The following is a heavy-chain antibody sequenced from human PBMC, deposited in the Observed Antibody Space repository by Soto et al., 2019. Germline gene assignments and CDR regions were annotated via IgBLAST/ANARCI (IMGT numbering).Heavy chain of an antibody. CDR2: IFSNDEK. J-gene: IGHJ4*02. CDR3: ARISYSSGWHDY. D-gene: IGHD6-19*01. Sequence: QVTLKESGPVLVKPTETLTLTCTVSGFSLSNARMGVSWIRQPPGKALEWLAHIFSNDEKSYSTSLKSRLTISKDTSKSQVVLTMTNMDLVDTATYYCARISYSSGWHDYWGQGTLVTVSS. V-gene: IGHV2-26*01. CDR1: GFSLSNARMG.